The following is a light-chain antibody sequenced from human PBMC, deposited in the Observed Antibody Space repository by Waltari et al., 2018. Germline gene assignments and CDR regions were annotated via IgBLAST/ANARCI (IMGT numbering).Light chain of an antibody. J-gene: IGLJ3*02. CDR1: SSDIVAYKY. CDR2: EVS. V-gene: IGLV2-14*01. CDR3: SSFTSTNTLL. Sequence: QSALTPPASVSGSPGQSITLPCTGTSSDIVAYKYVSWYQQYPDKAPKLIIYEVSNRPSGVSNRFSGSKSGNTASLSISGLQAEDESDYYCSSFTSTNTLLFGGGTKLTVL.